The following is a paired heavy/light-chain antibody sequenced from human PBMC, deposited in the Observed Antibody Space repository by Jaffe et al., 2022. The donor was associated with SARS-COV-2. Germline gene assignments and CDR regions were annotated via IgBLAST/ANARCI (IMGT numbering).Heavy chain of an antibody. D-gene: IGHD6-13*01. CDR1: GFTFSRHG. Sequence: QVQLVESGGGVVQPGRSLRLSCAASGFTFSRHGMHWVRQAPGKGLEWVAFIWYDGSNKYYADSVKGRFSISRDNSKNTLYLQMNSLRAEETAVYYCARDGQQLAPFAMDVWGQGTTVTVSS. V-gene: IGHV3-33*01. CDR3: ARDGQQLAPFAMDV. J-gene: IGHJ6*02. CDR2: IWYDGSNK.
Light chain of an antibody. J-gene: IGLJ3*02. CDR1: SSDVGGYNC. Sequence: QSALTQPASVSGSPGQSITISCTGTSSDVGGYNCVSWYQHHPGKAPKLMIYEVTNRPSGVPDRFSGSKSGNTASLTISGLQAEDEADYYCSSYTSSSTWVFGGGTKLTVL. CDR3: SSYTSSSTWV. V-gene: IGLV2-14*01. CDR2: EVT.